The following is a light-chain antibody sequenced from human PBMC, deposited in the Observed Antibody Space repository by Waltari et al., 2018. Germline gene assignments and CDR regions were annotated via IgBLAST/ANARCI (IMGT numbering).Light chain of an antibody. J-gene: IGKJ2*01. Sequence: DIVMTQYPESLAVSLGERATIPFKYSHSVLYSPNNKNYLAWYQQKPGQPPKLLIYWASTRESGVPDRFSGSGSGTNFTLTISSLQAEDVAVYYCQQHYTAPVTFGQGTKLEI. CDR1: HSVLYSPNNKNY. CDR3: QQHYTAPVT. CDR2: WAS. V-gene: IGKV4-1*01.